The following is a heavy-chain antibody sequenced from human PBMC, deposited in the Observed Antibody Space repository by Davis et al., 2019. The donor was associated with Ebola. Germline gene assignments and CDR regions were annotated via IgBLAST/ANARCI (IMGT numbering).Heavy chain of an antibody. D-gene: IGHD1-20*01. CDR3: ASLRRTITGMDDGFDI. V-gene: IGHV5-51*01. Sequence: KVSCKDSGNSFTSHWIGWVRQMPGKGLEWMGIIYTGDSDTRYSPSFRGQVTISADKSTKTAFLQWSSLKASDTAMYYCASLRRTITGMDDGFDIWGQGTMVTVCS. J-gene: IGHJ3*02. CDR2: IYTGDSDT. CDR1: GNSFTSHW.